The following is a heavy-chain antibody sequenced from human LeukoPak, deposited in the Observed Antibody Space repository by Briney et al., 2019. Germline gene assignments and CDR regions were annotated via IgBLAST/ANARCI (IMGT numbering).Heavy chain of an antibody. D-gene: IGHD1-14*01. CDR1: GGSISSGDYY. CDR3: ARTLTAYNDAFDI. J-gene: IGHJ3*02. CDR2: IYYSGST. V-gene: IGHV4-30-4*08. Sequence: SETLSLTCTVSGGSISSGDYYWSWIRQPPGKGLEWIGYIYYSGSTYYNPSLKSRVTISVDTSKNQFSLNLSCVTAADTAVYYCARTLTAYNDAFDIWGQGTMVTVSS.